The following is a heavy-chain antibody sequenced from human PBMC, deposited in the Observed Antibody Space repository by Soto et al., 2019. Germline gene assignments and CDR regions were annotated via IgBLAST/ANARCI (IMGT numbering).Heavy chain of an antibody. CDR2: IYYSGCT. CDR1: GGSISSGGYY. Sequence: SETLSLTCTVSGGSISSGGYYWRWIRQHPGKGLEWIGYIYYSGCTYYNPSLKSRVTISLDMSKNQFSLKLSSVAAADTAVYYCARVPRDSAMVGLDYWGQGTLVTVSS. CDR3: ARVPRDSAMVGLDY. D-gene: IGHD5-18*01. V-gene: IGHV4-31*03. J-gene: IGHJ4*02.